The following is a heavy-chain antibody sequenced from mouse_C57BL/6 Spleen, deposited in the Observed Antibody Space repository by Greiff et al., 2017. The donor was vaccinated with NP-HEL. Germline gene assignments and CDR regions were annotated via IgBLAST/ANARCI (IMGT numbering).Heavy chain of an antibody. Sequence: DVQLQESGPKLVKPGASVKIPCKASGYTFTDYNMDWVKQSHGKSLEWIGDINPNNGGTIYNQKFKGKATLTVDKSSSTAYMELRSLTSEDTAVYYCARSSYRYFDVWGTGTTVTVSS. CDR1: GYTFTDYN. CDR3: ARSSYRYFDV. J-gene: IGHJ1*03. D-gene: IGHD1-1*01. CDR2: INPNNGGT. V-gene: IGHV1-18*01.